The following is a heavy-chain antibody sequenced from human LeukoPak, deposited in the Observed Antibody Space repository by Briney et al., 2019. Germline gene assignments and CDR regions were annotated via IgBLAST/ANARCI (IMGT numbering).Heavy chain of an antibody. J-gene: IGHJ4*02. CDR3: ARGPNCSSTSCYDNPYYFDY. CDR2: IYTSGST. Sequence: SETLSLTCTVSGGSISSYYWSWIRQPPGKGLEWIGYIYTSGSTNYNPSLKSRVTMSVDTSKNQFSLKLSSVTAADTAVYYCARGPNCSSTSCYDNPYYFDYWGQGTLVTVSS. D-gene: IGHD2-2*01. CDR1: GGSISSYY. V-gene: IGHV4-4*08.